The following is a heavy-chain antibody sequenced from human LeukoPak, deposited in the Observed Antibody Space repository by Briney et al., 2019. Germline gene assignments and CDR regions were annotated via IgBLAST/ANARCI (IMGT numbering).Heavy chain of an antibody. V-gene: IGHV3-30-3*01. J-gene: IGHJ4*02. CDR2: ISYDGSNK. CDR3: ARDSLDYGDRRFDY. Sequence: PGGSLRLSCAASGFTFSSFAMHWFRQAPGRGLXXXXXISYDGSNKYXXXSXXXXFTISRDNSKNTLYLKMNSRRAEDTAVYYCARDSLDYGDRRFDYWGQGTLVTVSS. CDR1: GFTFSSFA. D-gene: IGHD4-17*01.